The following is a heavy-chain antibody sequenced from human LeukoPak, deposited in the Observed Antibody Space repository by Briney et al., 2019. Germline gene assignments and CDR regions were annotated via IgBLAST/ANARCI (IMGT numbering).Heavy chain of an antibody. CDR1: GFTFSSYA. CDR3: AKGRTGFSYGYGIDY. CDR2: IKQDGSET. J-gene: IGHJ4*02. V-gene: IGHV3-7*03. Sequence: GGSLRLSCAASGFTFSSYAMSWVRQAPGKGLEWVANIKQDGSETYYADSVKGRFTISRDNSKNTLYLQMNSLRAEDAAIYYCAKGRTGFSYGYGIDYWGQGTLVTVSS. D-gene: IGHD5-18*01.